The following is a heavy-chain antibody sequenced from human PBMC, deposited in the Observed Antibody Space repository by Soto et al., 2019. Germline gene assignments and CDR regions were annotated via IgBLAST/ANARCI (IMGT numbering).Heavy chain of an antibody. D-gene: IGHD6-13*01. Sequence: EVQLVESGGGLVQPGGSLRLSCAASGFTVSSNYMSWVRQAPGKGLEWVSLIYSGGSTYYADSVKGRFTISRHNSKNTLYLQMNSLRAEDTAVYYCARWGSYSSSWSFDYWGQGTLVTVSS. CDR1: GFTVSSNY. CDR3: ARWGSYSSSWSFDY. CDR2: IYSGGST. V-gene: IGHV3-53*04. J-gene: IGHJ4*02.